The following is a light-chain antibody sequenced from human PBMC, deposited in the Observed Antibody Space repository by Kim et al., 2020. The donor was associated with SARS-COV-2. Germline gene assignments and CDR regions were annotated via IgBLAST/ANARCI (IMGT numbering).Light chain of an antibody. CDR3: SSYTDSSTNV. CDR2: DVN. V-gene: IGLV2-14*03. CDR1: SSSIGSYNY. J-gene: IGLJ1*01. Sequence: GQSITISCTGTSSSIGSYNYVSWYQRHPSKAPNVMIYDVNSRPSGVSKLFSCTKSGNTASLTISALQAEDEADDYCSSYTDSSTNVFGTGTKVTVL.